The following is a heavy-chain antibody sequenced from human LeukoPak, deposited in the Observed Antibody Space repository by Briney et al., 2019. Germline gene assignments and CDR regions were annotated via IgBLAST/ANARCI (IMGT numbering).Heavy chain of an antibody. Sequence: GESLKISCKGSGYGFTSYWIGWVRRMPGKGLEWMGIIYPGDSDTRYSPSFQGQVTISADKSISTAYLQWSSLKASDTAMYYCARPSTMVRGVLWYFDYWGQGTLVTVSS. V-gene: IGHV5-51*01. CDR1: GYGFTSYW. CDR2: IYPGDSDT. D-gene: IGHD3-10*01. CDR3: ARPSTMVRGVLWYFDY. J-gene: IGHJ4*02.